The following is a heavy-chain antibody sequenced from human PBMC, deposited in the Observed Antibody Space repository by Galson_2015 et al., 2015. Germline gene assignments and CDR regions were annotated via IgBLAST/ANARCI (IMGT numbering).Heavy chain of an antibody. D-gene: IGHD2-21*01. J-gene: IGHJ4*02. CDR1: GFTFSSYA. V-gene: IGHV3-23*01. CDR2: ITASGAGT. CDR3: AKGSLASCSGSRCHPIDF. Sequence: SLRLSCAASGFTFSSYAMSWVRQAPGKGLEWVSIITASGAGTYYPDSVKGRFTTSRDNSKNTLYLQMNSLRAEDSALYYCAKGSLASCSGSRCHPIDFWGQGTLVTVSS.